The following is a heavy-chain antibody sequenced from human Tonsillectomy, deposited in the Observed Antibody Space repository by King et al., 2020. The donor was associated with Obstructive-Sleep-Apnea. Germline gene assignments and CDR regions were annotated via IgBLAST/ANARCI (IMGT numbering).Heavy chain of an antibody. CDR3: AKDDYYYYGMDV. CDR2: ISGSGGRA. J-gene: IGHJ6*02. CDR1: GFSFSNNA. V-gene: IGHV3-23*04. Sequence: VQLVESGGGLVQPGGSLRLSCAASGFSFSNNAMSWVRPAPGKGLEGVSAISGSGGRAHYDDSVKGRFTISRDNSKNTLFLQMNTLRAEDTAVYYCAKDDYYYYGMDVWGQGTTVTVSS.